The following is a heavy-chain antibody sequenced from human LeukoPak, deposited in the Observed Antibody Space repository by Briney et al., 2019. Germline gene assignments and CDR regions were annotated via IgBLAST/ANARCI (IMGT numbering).Heavy chain of an antibody. Sequence: GGSLRLSCVASGFTFNTYAMSWVRQAPGKGLEWVSGISVSGGRTDYADSVKGRFTISRDNSKNTLYLQMNSLRAEDTAVYYCAKRGPGYDKSTYPPHYFDYWGQGTLVTVSS. J-gene: IGHJ4*02. CDR2: ISVSGGRT. D-gene: IGHD3-22*01. V-gene: IGHV3-23*01. CDR1: GFTFNTYA. CDR3: AKRGPGYDKSTYPPHYFDY.